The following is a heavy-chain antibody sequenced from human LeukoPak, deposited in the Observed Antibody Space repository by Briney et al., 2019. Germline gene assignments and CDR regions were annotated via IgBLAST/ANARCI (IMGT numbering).Heavy chain of an antibody. D-gene: IGHD3-22*01. CDR1: GYTFTSYD. CDR2: MNPNSGNT. Sequence: ASVKVSCKASGYTFTSYDINWVRQATGQGLEWMGWMNPNSGNTGYAQKFQGRVTMTRNTSISTAYMELSSLRSEDTAVYCCARHPRLILYYYDSKDYYYGMDVWGQGTTVTVSS. J-gene: IGHJ6*02. V-gene: IGHV1-8*01. CDR3: ARHPRLILYYYDSKDYYYGMDV.